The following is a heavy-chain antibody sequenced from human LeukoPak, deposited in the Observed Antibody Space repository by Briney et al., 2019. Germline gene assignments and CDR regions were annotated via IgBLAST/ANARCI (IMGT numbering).Heavy chain of an antibody. CDR2: ISSSSSTI. CDR3: AREEVATIIDY. D-gene: IGHD5-12*01. V-gene: IGHV3-48*01. CDR1: GFTFSSYS. J-gene: IGHJ4*02. Sequence: GVSLRLSCAASGFTFSSYSMNWVRQDPGKGLEWVSYISSSSSTIYYADSVKGRFTISRDNAKNSLYLQMNSLRAEDTAVYYCAREEVATIIDYWGQGTLVTVSS.